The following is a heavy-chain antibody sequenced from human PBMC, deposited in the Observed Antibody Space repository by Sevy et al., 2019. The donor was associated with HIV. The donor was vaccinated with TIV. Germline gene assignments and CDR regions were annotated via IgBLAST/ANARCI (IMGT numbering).Heavy chain of an antibody. Sequence: GGSLRLSCAASGFTFSSYGMHWVRQAPGKGLEWVAFIRYDGSNKYYADSVKGRFTISRDNSKNTLYLQMNSLRAEDTAVYYCAIISNYDFWSGYYNAHYYYGMDVWGQGTTVTVSS. CDR3: AIISNYDFWSGYYNAHYYYGMDV. J-gene: IGHJ6*02. V-gene: IGHV3-30*02. CDR1: GFTFSSYG. CDR2: IRYDGSNK. D-gene: IGHD3-3*01.